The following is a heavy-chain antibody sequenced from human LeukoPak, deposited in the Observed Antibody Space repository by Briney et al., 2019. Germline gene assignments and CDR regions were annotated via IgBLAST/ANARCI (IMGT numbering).Heavy chain of an antibody. CDR1: GYTFTSYG. V-gene: IGHV1-18*01. J-gene: IGHJ4*02. D-gene: IGHD6-19*01. CDR3: ARDLAPGPVAGTPRDY. Sequence: ASVKVSCKASGYTFTSYGISWVRQAPGQGLEWMGWISAYNGNTNYAQKLQGRVTMTTDTSTSTAYMELRSLRSDDTAVYYCARDLAPGPVAGTPRDYWGQGTLVTASS. CDR2: ISAYNGNT.